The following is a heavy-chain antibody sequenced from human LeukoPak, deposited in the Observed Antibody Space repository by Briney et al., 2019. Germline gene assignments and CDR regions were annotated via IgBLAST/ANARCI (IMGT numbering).Heavy chain of an antibody. CDR1: GFTFSSYS. CDR2: ISYSSSII. J-gene: IGHJ4*02. CDR3: ARDFFDG. Sequence: GGSLRLSCAASGFTFSSYSMKWVRQAPGKGLEWLSYISYSSSIIFYADSVKGRFTISRDNARNSLYLQMNSLRAEDAAVYYCARDFFDGWGQGTLVTVSS. V-gene: IGHV3-48*01.